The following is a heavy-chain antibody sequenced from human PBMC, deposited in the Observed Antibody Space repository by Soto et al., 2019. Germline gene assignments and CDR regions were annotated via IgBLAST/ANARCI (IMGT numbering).Heavy chain of an antibody. V-gene: IGHV3-30-3*01. Sequence: PGGSLRLSWAASGFTFSSYGMHLVLQAPGKGLEWVAVISYDGSNKYYADSVKGRFTISRDNSKNTLYLQMNSLRAEDTAVYYCARGLGLDAFDIWGQGTMVTVSS. J-gene: IGHJ3*02. CDR1: GFTFSSYG. CDR3: ARGLGLDAFDI. CDR2: ISYDGSNK.